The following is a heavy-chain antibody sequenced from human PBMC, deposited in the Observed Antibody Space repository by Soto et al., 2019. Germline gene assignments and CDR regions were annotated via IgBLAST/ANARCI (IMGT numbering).Heavy chain of an antibody. J-gene: IGHJ4*02. CDR2: IYSGGST. CDR1: GFTVSTNY. D-gene: IGHD4-4*01. CDR3: ARGNAKYYFDY. Sequence: GGSLRLSCAASGFTVSTNYMSWVRQAPGKGLEWVSVIYSGGSTYYADSVKGRFTISRDNSKNTLYFQMNSLRAEDTAVYYCARGNAKYYFDYWGQGTLVTVSS. V-gene: IGHV3-66*01.